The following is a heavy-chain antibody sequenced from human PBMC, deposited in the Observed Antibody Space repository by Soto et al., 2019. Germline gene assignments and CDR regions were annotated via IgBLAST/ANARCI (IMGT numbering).Heavy chain of an antibody. CDR1: AGAVSSYA. Sequence: SLKLSCKASAGAVSSYAIIWVRRAPGLGLEWMGGIIPIFGTANYAQKFQGRVTITADESTSTAYMEISSLRSEDTAVYYCARRGTTIFGVVKSYYYGMDVWGQGTTVTVSS. CDR3: ARRGTTIFGVVKSYYYGMDV. CDR2: IIPIFGTA. V-gene: IGHV1-69*13. J-gene: IGHJ6*02. D-gene: IGHD3-3*01.